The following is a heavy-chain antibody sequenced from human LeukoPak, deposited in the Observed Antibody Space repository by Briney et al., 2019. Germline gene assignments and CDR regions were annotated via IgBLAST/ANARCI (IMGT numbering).Heavy chain of an antibody. CDR2: ISHDGGND. CDR3: VGSPAYYNTDV. Sequence: HPGGSLRLSCAASGLTFRNHAIHWVRQAPGKGLEWVTVISHDGGNDYYRDSVKGRFTISRDNSRNTVFLQMNSLRPGDTAVYYCVGSPAYYNTDVWGKGTTVTVSS. J-gene: IGHJ6*03. D-gene: IGHD3-10*01. V-gene: IGHV3-30*04. CDR1: GLTFRNHA.